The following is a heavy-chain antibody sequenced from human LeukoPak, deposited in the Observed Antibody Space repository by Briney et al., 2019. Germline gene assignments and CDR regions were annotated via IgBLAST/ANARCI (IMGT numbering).Heavy chain of an antibody. D-gene: IGHD5-18*01. CDR2: IYYSGST. Sequence: PSETLSLTCTVSGGSISSSSYYWGWIRQPPGKGLEWIGYIYYSGSTNYNPSLKSRVTISVDTSKNQFSLKLSSVTAADTAVYYCAARGYSYGGLVDYWGQGTLVTVSS. V-gene: IGHV4-61*05. CDR3: AARGYSYGGLVDY. J-gene: IGHJ4*02. CDR1: GGSISSSSYY.